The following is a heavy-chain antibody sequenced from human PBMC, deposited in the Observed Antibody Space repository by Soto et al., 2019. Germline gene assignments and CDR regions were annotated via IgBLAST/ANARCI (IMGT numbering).Heavy chain of an antibody. V-gene: IGHV4-61*08. CDR1: GGSVSSGDYY. D-gene: IGHD3-16*01. J-gene: IGHJ5*02. CDR3: ARVPVDTYMIYWLDH. CDR2: VYYGGST. Sequence: SETLSLTCTVSGGSVSSGDYYSTSIPQPPGKGLEWLRYVYYGGSTNSNPSLKSRVSISVDLANNQFSLRLRSVTVADTAVYYCARVPVDTYMIYWLDHWGQGILVTVSS.